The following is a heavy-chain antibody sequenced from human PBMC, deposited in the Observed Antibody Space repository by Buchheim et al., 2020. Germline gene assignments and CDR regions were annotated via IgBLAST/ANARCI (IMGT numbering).Heavy chain of an antibody. CDR2: ISYDGSNK. D-gene: IGHD1-7*01. CDR1: GFTFSSYA. CDR3: ARDRITGTTIYYYYGMDV. Sequence: VQLAESGGGLVQPGGSLRLSCAASGFTFSSYAMHWVRQAPGKGLEWVAVISYDGSNKYYADSVKGRFTISRDNSKNTLYLQMNSLRAEDTAVYYCARDRITGTTIYYYYGMDVWGQGTT. V-gene: IGHV3-30-3*01. J-gene: IGHJ6*02.